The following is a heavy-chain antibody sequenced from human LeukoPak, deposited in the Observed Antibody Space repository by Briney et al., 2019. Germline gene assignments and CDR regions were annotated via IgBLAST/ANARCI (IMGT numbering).Heavy chain of an antibody. Sequence: GGSLRVSCAASGFTFSSYAMSWVRQAPGKGLEWVSAISGSGGSTYYADSVKGRFTISRDNSKNTLYLQMNSLRAEDTAVYYCAKAPTGYSSGWYLAFDYWGQGTLVTVSS. CDR3: AKAPTGYSSGWYLAFDY. J-gene: IGHJ4*02. V-gene: IGHV3-23*01. CDR2: ISGSGGST. D-gene: IGHD6-19*01. CDR1: GFTFSSYA.